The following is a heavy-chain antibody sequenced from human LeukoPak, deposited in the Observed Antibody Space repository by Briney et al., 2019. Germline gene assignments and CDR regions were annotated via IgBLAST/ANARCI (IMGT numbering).Heavy chain of an antibody. CDR2: ISSRGSTI. D-gene: IGHD4-17*01. CDR3: AKNRVTTVTTYYFDY. Sequence: GGSLRLSCAASGFSFSDYYMSWLRQAPGKGLEWVSYISSRGSTIYYADSVEGRFTISRDNAKSSLYLQMNSLRAEDTAVYYCAKNRVTTVTTYYFDYWGQGTLVTVSS. V-gene: IGHV3-11*04. CDR1: GFSFSDYY. J-gene: IGHJ4*02.